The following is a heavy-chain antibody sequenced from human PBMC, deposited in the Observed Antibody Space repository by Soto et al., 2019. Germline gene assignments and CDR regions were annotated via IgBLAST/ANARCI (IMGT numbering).Heavy chain of an antibody. Sequence: GGSLRLSCAASGFTFSNAWMNWVRQAPGKGLEWVGRIKSKTDGGTTDYAAPVKGRFTISRDDSKNTLYLQMNSLKTEDTAVYYCTRPEYYDFWSEYYYYGMDVWGQGTTVTVSS. CDR1: GFTFSNAW. CDR2: IKSKTDGGTT. V-gene: IGHV3-15*07. CDR3: TRPEYYDFWSEYYYYGMDV. J-gene: IGHJ6*02. D-gene: IGHD3-3*01.